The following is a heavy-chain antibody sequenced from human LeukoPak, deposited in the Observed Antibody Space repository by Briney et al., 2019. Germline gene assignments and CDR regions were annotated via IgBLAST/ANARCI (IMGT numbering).Heavy chain of an antibody. CDR2: IIPIFGTA. V-gene: IGHV1-69*13. D-gene: IGHD3-22*01. CDR3: APGYYDSSGYYSPDY. Sequence: GASVKVSCKASGGTVSSYAISWVRQAPGQGLEWMGGIIPIFGTANYAQKFQGRVTITADESTSTAYMELSSLRSEDTAVYYCAPGYYDSSGYYSPDYWGQGTLVTVSS. J-gene: IGHJ4*02. CDR1: GGTVSSYA.